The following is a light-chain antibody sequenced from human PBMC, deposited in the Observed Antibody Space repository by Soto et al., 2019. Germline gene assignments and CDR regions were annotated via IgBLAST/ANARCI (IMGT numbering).Light chain of an antibody. CDR3: QQYDNLTYP. CDR1: QGINNY. J-gene: IGKJ2*01. Sequence: DIQMTQSPSSLSASVGDSVTITCRASQGINNYLAWYQQKPGKVPVLLIYSASTLKSGVPSRFSGRGAGTDFTLTISSLQPEDFATYYCQQYDNLTYPFGQGTKVDIX. V-gene: IGKV1-27*01. CDR2: SAS.